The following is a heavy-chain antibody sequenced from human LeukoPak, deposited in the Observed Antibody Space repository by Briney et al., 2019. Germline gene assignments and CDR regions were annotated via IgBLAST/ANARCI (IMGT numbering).Heavy chain of an antibody. CDR1: GYTFTSYG. J-gene: IGHJ5*02. V-gene: IGHV1-18*01. Sequence: ASVKVSCKASGYTFTSYGISWVRQAPGQGLEWMGWISAYNGNTNYARKLQGRVTMTTDTSTSTAYMELRSLRSDDTAVYYCARDAGYCSGGSCYSLGRFDPWGQGTLVTVSS. D-gene: IGHD2-15*01. CDR2: ISAYNGNT. CDR3: ARDAGYCSGGSCYSLGRFDP.